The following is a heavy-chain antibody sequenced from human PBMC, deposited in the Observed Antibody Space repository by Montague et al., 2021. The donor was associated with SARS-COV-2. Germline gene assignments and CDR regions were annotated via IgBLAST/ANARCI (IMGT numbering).Heavy chain of an antibody. J-gene: IGHJ4*02. CDR3: ARDRGCRCYDS. V-gene: IGHV3-7*01. CDR2: INLHGTEE. CDR1: GFTLRGYW. Sequence: SLRLSCAASGFTLRGYWMTWVRQAPGKGLEWVASINLHGTEESYADSVRGRFTISRDNAQNSLSLQINRLRVEDTAVYYCARDRGCRCYDSWGQGPLVIVSS. D-gene: IGHD3-10*02.